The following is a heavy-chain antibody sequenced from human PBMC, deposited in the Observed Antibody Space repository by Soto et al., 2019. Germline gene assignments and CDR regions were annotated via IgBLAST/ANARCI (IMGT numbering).Heavy chain of an antibody. CDR2: ISYDGSNK. CDR3: ARAWAFLSPLDY. Sequence: PGGSLRLSCAASGFTFSSYAMHWVRQAPGKGLEWVAVISYDGSNKYYADSVKGRFTISRDNSKNTLYLQMNSLRAEDTAVYYCARAWAFLSPLDYWGQGTLVTVSS. D-gene: IGHD7-27*01. J-gene: IGHJ4*02. CDR1: GFTFSSYA. V-gene: IGHV3-30-3*01.